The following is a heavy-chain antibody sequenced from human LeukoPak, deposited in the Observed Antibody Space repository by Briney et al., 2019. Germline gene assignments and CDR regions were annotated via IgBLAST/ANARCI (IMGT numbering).Heavy chain of an antibody. V-gene: IGHV3-15*01. CDR3: TTNVADIWPYCFDY. CDR1: GVTFRNVW. Sequence: GGSLRLSCAVSGVTFRNVWMSWVRQAPGKGLEWVGRVKSKTEGGATEYPAPVKGRFTVSRDDSKNTVYLQMNSLTTEDTAVYYCTTNVADIWPYCFDYWGQGTLVTVSS. D-gene: IGHD3-9*01. CDR2: VKSKTEGGAT. J-gene: IGHJ4*02.